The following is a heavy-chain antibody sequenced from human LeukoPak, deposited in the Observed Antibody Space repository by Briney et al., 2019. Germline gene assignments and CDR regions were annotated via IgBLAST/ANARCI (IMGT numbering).Heavy chain of an antibody. D-gene: IGHD6-13*01. V-gene: IGHV3-30-3*01. CDR3: AKDRGVYSSSWYYFDY. CDR2: ISYDGSNK. CDR1: GFTFSSYA. J-gene: IGHJ4*02. Sequence: GGSLRLSCAASGFTFSSYAMHWVRQAPGKGLEWVAVISYDGSNKYYADSVKGRFTISRDNSKNTLYLQMNSLRAEDTAVYYCAKDRGVYSSSWYYFDYWGQGTLVTVSS.